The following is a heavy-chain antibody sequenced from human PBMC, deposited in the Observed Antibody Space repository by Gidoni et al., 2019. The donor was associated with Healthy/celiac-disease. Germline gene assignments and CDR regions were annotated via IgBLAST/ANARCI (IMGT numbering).Heavy chain of an antibody. J-gene: IGHJ4*02. CDR1: GFTFSGSA. CDR3: TRTYYYDSSGYYTLYYFDY. Sequence: EVQLVESGGGLVQPGGSLKLSCAASGFTFSGSAIHWVRQASGKGLEWVGRIRSKANSYATAYAASVKGRFTISRDDSKNTAYLQMNSLKTEDTAVYYCTRTYYYDSSGYYTLYYFDYWGQGTLVTVSS. CDR2: IRSKANSYAT. D-gene: IGHD3-22*01. V-gene: IGHV3-73*01.